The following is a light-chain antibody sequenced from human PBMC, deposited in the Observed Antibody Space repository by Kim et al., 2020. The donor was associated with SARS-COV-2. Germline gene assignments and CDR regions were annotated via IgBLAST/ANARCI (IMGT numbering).Light chain of an antibody. Sequence: ALGKQVRITSQGDSRRSYYATMYQQKPGQALIRVIYGKNNRPSGLSDRFSGSSSGNTGSLTITGTKAGEEADYYCNSRDSNDNVVFGGGNKLTVL. V-gene: IGLV3-19*01. CDR3: NSRDSNDNVV. CDR2: GKN. CDR1: SRRSYY. J-gene: IGLJ2*01.